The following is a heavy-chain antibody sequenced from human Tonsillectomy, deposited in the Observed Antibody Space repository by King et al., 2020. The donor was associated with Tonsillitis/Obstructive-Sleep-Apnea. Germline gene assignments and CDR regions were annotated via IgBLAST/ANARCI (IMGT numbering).Heavy chain of an antibody. D-gene: IGHD2-2*01. CDR3: AKGGGTRKNDYYYYGMDV. Sequence: VQLVESGGGLVQPGGSLRLSCAASGFTFSSYAMSWVRQAPGKGLEWVSAISGSGGSTYYADSVKGRFTISRDNSKNTLYLQMNSLRAEDTAVYYCAKGGGTRKNDYYYYGMDVWGQGTTVTVSS. CDR1: GFTFSSYA. J-gene: IGHJ6*02. CDR2: ISGSGGST. V-gene: IGHV3-23*04.